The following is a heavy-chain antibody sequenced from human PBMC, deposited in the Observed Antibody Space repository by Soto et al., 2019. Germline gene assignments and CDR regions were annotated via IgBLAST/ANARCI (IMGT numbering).Heavy chain of an antibody. CDR2: IPSSSTTS. CDR1: GFTFSAYA. J-gene: IGHJ6*03. CDR3: ARLDDDIVVVPSYYYYYYMDV. D-gene: IGHD2-2*01. Sequence: GGSLRLSCAASGFTFSAYAMTWVRQAPGKGLEWVSTIPSSSTTSYYADSVKGRFTISRDNAKNSLYLQMNSLRAEDTAVYYCARLDDDIVVVPSYYYYYYMDVWGKGTTVTVSS. V-gene: IGHV3-21*01.